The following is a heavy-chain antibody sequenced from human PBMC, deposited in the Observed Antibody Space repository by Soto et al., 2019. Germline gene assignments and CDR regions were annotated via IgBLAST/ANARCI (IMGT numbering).Heavy chain of an antibody. CDR3: TTGIYYDILTGYHNVAY. CDR1: GFNLSHPW. V-gene: IGHV3-15*01. D-gene: IGHD3-9*01. Sequence: PGGSLRLSCVASGFNLSHPWMTWVRQAAGKGLGGGGRSKGKTDGGRAEYAAPVEARAAISRDDSKNTAYLQMNSLKTEDTAVYYCTTGIYYDILTGYHNVAYWGQGALVTVSS. CDR2: SKGKTDGGRA. J-gene: IGHJ4*02.